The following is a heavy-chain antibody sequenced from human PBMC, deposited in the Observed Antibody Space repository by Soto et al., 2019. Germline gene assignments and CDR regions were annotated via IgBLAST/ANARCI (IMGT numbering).Heavy chain of an antibody. CDR1: GYTFTSYY. CDR2: IIPIFGTA. D-gene: IGHD3-10*01. V-gene: IGHV1-69*01. Sequence: QVQLVQSGAEVKKPGASVKVSCKASGYTFTSYYMHWVRQAPGQGLEWMGGIIPIFGTANYAQKFQGRVTITADESTSTAYMELSSLRSEDTAVYYCASAHTRSGSQYFDYWGQGTLVTVSS. J-gene: IGHJ4*02. CDR3: ASAHTRSGSQYFDY.